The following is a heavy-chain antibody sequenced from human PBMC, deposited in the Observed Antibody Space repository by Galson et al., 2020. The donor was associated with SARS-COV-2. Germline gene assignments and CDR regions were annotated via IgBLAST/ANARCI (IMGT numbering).Heavy chain of an antibody. J-gene: IGHJ4*02. D-gene: IGHD3-22*01. V-gene: IGHV2-5*02. Sequence: SGPTQEQPTQTLTLTCTFPGFSLSTSGVGVGWIRQPPGKALEWLALIYWDDDERYSPSLKSRLTITKDTSKNQVVLTMTNMDPVDTATYYCAHRMYYYDSSGYYGSGFDYWGQGTLVTVSS. CDR2: IYWDDDE. CDR1: GFSLSTSGVG. CDR3: AHRMYYYDSSGYYGSGFDY.